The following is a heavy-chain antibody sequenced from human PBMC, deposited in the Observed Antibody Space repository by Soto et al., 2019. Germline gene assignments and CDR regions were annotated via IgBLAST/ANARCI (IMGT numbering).Heavy chain of an antibody. Sequence: EVQLVESGGGLVQPGGSLRLSCAVSGFTLSDHFMDWVRQAPGKGLEWVGRTKHKVSSYATEYAADVKGRCTISRDDSYNYLYLQMSSRLTEDTAVYYCVAYLSYYVHWGQGTLGTVSS. CDR3: VAYLSYYVH. J-gene: IGHJ4*02. CDR1: GFTLSDHF. D-gene: IGHD3-10*02. CDR2: TKHKVSSYAT. V-gene: IGHV3-72*01.